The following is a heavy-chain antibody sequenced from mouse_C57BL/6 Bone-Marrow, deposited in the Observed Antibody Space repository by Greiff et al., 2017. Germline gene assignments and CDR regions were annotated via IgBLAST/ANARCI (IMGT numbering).Heavy chain of an antibody. Sequence: EVQLQQSGPVLVKPGASVKMSCKASGYTFTDYYMNWVKQSHGKSLEWIGVINPYNGGTSYNQKFKGKATLTVDKSSSTAYMELNSLTSEDSAVYYCARGYYYGSSWDWGQGTTLTVSS. CDR2: INPYNGGT. D-gene: IGHD1-1*01. J-gene: IGHJ2*01. CDR1: GYTFTDYY. V-gene: IGHV1-19*01. CDR3: ARGYYYGSSWD.